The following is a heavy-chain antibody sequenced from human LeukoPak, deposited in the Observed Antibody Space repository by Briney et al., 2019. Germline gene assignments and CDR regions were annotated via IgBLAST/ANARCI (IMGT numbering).Heavy chain of an antibody. CDR2: IYYSGST. D-gene: IGHD3-9*01. J-gene: IGHJ4*02. CDR3: ARDCAYYDILTGYYINYFDY. Sequence: PSETLSLTCTVSGGSVSSGSYYWSWIRQPPGKGLEWIEYIYYSGSTNYNPSLKSRVTISVDTSKNQFSLKLSSVTAADTAVYYCARDCAYYDILTGYYINYFDYWGQGTLVTVSS. CDR1: GGSVSSGSYY. V-gene: IGHV4-61*01.